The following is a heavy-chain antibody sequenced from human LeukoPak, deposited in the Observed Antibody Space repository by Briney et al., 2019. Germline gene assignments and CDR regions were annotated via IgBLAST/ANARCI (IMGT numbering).Heavy chain of an antibody. CDR3: ARGPGLGGSGKNWFAP. Sequence: ASVKVSCKASGYTFTSYDINWVRQATGQGLEWMGWMNPNSGNTGYAQKFQGRVTMTRNTSISTAYMELSSLRSEDTAVYYCARGPGLGGSGKNWFAPWGQGPLVTVS. CDR1: GYTFTSYD. V-gene: IGHV1-8*01. D-gene: IGHD1-1*01. J-gene: IGHJ5*02. CDR2: MNPNSGNT.